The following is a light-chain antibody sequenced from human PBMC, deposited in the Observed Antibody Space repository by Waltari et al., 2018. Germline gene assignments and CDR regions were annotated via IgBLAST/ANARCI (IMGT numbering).Light chain of an antibody. CDR3: QSHDSSHYV. J-gene: IGLJ1*01. V-gene: IGLV1-40*01. Sequence: QSALTQPPSLSAATGQRVTISCTGNSSNNEAGEGLHWYQQLPGTAPKLLIYANTNRPSGVPDRFSGSKSGTSASLAITGLQAEDEADYYCQSHDSSHYVFGTGTKVTVL. CDR2: ANT. CDR1: SSNNEAGEG.